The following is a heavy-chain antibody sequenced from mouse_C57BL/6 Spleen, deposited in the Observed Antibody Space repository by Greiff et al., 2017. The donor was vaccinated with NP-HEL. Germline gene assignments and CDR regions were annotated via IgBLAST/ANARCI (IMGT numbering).Heavy chain of an antibody. J-gene: IGHJ3*01. V-gene: IGHV1-26*01. CDR1: GYTFTDYY. Sequence: EVQLQQSGPELVKPGASVKISCKASGYTFTDYYMNWVKQSHGKSLEWIGDINPNNGGTSYNQKFKGKATLTVDKSSSTAYMELRSLTSVDSAVYYCAYDYDEEFAYWGQGTLVTVSA. D-gene: IGHD2-4*01. CDR2: INPNNGGT. CDR3: AYDYDEEFAY.